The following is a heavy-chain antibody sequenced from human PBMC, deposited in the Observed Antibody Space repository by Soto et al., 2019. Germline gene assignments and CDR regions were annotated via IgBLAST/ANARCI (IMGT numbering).Heavy chain of an antibody. Sequence: PLETLSLTRAVPVGSPSSGGYFWSWNRQTPGKGLEWTGYIYHSGRTYYNPSLKRRITISLDRSKHQFSQKLRSVTAAHTAVDYFARESHGTHSAFDIWGQGTMVTVS. D-gene: IGHD5-18*01. J-gene: IGHJ3*02. V-gene: IGHV4-30-2*01. CDR3: ARESHGTHSAFDI. CDR2: IYHSGRT. CDR1: VGSPSSGGYF.